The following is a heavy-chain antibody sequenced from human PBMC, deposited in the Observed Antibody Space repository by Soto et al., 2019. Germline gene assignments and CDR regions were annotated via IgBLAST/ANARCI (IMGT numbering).Heavy chain of an antibody. J-gene: IGHJ4*01. CDR1: GYTFTNFG. D-gene: IGHD5-12*01. V-gene: IGHV1-18*04. Sequence: ASVKVSCKASGYTFTNFGITWVRQATGQGLEWMGWSSGYNGNTNYAQKLQGRVTMTTDTSTSTAYMELRSLRSDDTAVYYCARDGYSGDYPRPYYFDYWGLEPWSPSPQ. CDR3: ARDGYSGDYPRPYYFDY. CDR2: SSGYNGNT.